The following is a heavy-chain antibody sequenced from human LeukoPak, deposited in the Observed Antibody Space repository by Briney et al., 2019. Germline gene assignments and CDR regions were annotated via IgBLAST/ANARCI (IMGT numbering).Heavy chain of an antibody. J-gene: IGHJ5*02. V-gene: IGHV1-69*05. CDR1: GGSFKFG. D-gene: IGHD5-18*01. Sequence: GASVKVSCKASGGSFKFGNSWVRQPPGQGLEWVGEVIPVFGTVYYAQQFQGRVTLTTDESTSTAYMELNSLRSDDTAVFYCARGKSAEDTAMVRLGWLDPWGQGTLVTVSS. CDR3: ARGKSAEDTAMVRLGWLDP. CDR2: VIPVFGTV.